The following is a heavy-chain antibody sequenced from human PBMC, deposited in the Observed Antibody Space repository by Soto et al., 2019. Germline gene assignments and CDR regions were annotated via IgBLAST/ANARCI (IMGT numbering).Heavy chain of an antibody. D-gene: IGHD3-16*01. CDR2: ISYDGSLQ. Sequence: QVQLVESGGGVVQPGGSLRVSCAASGFTFSDYAMHWVRQAPGKGLEWVAFISYDGSLQYYADSLEGRFTTSRDNSQNTLYLQMNSLRPEDTAIYYCARDVPLGHWGQGALVTVS. CDR3: ARDVPLGH. J-gene: IGHJ4*02. V-gene: IGHV3-30-3*01. CDR1: GFTFSDYA.